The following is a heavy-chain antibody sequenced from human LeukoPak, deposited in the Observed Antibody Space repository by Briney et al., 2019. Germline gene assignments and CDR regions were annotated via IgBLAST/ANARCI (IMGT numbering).Heavy chain of an antibody. V-gene: IGHV1-8*01. J-gene: IGHJ5*02. CDR2: LNPTTGNV. Sequence: ASVQVACKASGYSFIKYDINWVRQATGQGLQWLGWLNPTTGNVGYAQDFQGRLAMTSNTSISTAYLELSSLRSDDTAVYFCARGRVRSPTNVNWFDPWGQGTLVSVSS. CDR3: ARGRVRSPTNVNWFDP. CDR1: GYSFIKYD. D-gene: IGHD1-26*01.